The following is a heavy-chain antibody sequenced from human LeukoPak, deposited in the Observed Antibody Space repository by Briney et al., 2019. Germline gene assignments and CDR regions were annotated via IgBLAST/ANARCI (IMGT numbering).Heavy chain of an antibody. CDR3: ARLIYGSGSYSAFDY. J-gene: IGHJ4*02. Sequence: ASVKVSCKASGYTFTSYAMHWVRQAPGQRLEWMGWINAGNGNTKYSQKFQGRVTITRDTSASTAYMELSSLRSEDTAVYYCARLIYGSGSYSAFDYWGQGTLVTVSS. CDR2: INAGNGNT. CDR1: GYTFTSYA. D-gene: IGHD3-10*01. V-gene: IGHV1-3*01.